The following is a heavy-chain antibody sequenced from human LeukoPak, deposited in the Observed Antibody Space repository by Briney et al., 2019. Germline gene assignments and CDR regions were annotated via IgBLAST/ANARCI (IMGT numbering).Heavy chain of an antibody. Sequence: GGSLRLSCAASGFTFSSYAMSLVRQAPGKGLEWVSAIGGSGGSTYYADSVKGRCTISRDNSKDTLSLQMNSLRDEDTAVYYCAKDGYFESSGYAYFDFWGQGTLVPVPS. J-gene: IGHJ4*02. V-gene: IGHV3-23*01. D-gene: IGHD3-22*01. CDR1: GFTFSSYA. CDR2: IGGSGGST. CDR3: AKDGYFESSGYAYFDF.